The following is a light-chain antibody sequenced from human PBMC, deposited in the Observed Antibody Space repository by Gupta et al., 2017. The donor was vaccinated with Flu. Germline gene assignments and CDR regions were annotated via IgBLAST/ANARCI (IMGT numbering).Light chain of an antibody. Sequence: DRVTITCRASQSISSYLNWYQQKPGKAPKLLIYAASSLQSGFPSRFSGSGSGTDFTLTISSLQPEDFATYYCQQSYSIPPWTFGQGTKVEIK. V-gene: IGKV1-39*01. CDR1: QSISSY. J-gene: IGKJ1*01. CDR3: QQSYSIPPWT. CDR2: AAS.